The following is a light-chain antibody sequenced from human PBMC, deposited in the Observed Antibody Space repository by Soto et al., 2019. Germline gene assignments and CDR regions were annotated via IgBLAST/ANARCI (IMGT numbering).Light chain of an antibody. CDR3: SSYTTTSTRV. V-gene: IGLV2-14*01. CDR1: NSDVGGYNY. Sequence: QSALTQPASVSGSPGQSITISCTGTNSDVGGYNYVSWYQQHPGKAPKLMLYEVSDRPSGVSNRFSGSKSGNTASLTISGLQAEDEADYYCSSYTTTSTRVFGGGTKVTVL. J-gene: IGLJ3*02. CDR2: EVS.